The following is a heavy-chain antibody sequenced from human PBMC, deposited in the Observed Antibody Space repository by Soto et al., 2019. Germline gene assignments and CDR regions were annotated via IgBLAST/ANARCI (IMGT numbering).Heavy chain of an antibody. J-gene: IGHJ6*02. D-gene: IGHD3-3*01. Sequence: GGSLRLSCAASGFTFSTYAMSWVRQAPGKGLEWVSGISASGGGTYYADSVKGRFTISRENSKNTLYLQMNSLRDEDTAVYYCAKDQGIILGAIRPLAADDWGQGTTVTVSS. V-gene: IGHV3-23*01. CDR1: GFTFSTYA. CDR3: AKDQGIILGAIRPLAADD. CDR2: ISASGGGT.